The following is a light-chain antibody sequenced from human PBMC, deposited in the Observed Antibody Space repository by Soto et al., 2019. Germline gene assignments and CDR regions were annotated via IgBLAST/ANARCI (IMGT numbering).Light chain of an antibody. Sequence: EIVLTHSPATLSLSPRERATLSCRASQSVSSYLAWDQQKPGQAPRLLIYDASNRATDIPARFSGSGSGTDFTLTISSLEPEDFAVYYCQQRSNWPAFTFGPGTKVDIK. J-gene: IGKJ3*01. CDR3: QQRSNWPAFT. CDR1: QSVSSY. CDR2: DAS. V-gene: IGKV3-11*01.